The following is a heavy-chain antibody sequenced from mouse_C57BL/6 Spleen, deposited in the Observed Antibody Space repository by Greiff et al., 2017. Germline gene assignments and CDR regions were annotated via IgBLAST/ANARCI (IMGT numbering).Heavy chain of an antibody. CDR3: RRALYDYYYAMGY. J-gene: IGHJ4*01. Sequence: EVKLVESGAGLVKPGGSLKLSCAASGFTFSSYAMSWVRQTPEKRLEWVAYISSGGDYIYYEDTVKGRFTISRDNARNTLYLQMSSLKSEDAAMYYCRRALYDYYYAMGYWGQRTSVTFST. V-gene: IGHV5-9-1*02. D-gene: IGHD2-4*01. CDR2: ISSGGDYI. CDR1: GFTFSSYA.